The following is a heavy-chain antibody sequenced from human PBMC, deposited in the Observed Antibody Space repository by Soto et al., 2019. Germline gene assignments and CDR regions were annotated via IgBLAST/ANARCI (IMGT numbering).Heavy chain of an antibody. D-gene: IGHD3-3*01. CDR3: AKDVTIFGVVIPPCYFDY. Sequence: GGSLRLSCAASGFTFSSYAMSWVRQAPGKGLEWVSAISGSGGSTYYADSVKGRFTISRDNSKNTLYLQMNSLRAEDTAVYYCAKDVTIFGVVIPPCYFDYWGQGTLVTVSS. CDR1: GFTFSSYA. CDR2: ISGSGGST. J-gene: IGHJ4*02. V-gene: IGHV3-23*01.